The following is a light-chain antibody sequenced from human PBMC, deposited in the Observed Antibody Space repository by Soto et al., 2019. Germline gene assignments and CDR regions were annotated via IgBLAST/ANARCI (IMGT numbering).Light chain of an antibody. CDR3: QQRSNWRT. CDR1: QSVSSY. CDR2: DAS. V-gene: IGKV3-11*01. J-gene: IGKJ2*01. Sequence: EIVLTQSPATLSLSPGERATLSCRASQSVSSYLAWYQQKPGQAPRLLIYDASNRATGIPARFSGSGSGTDFTLTISSLEPEELAVYYCQQRSNWRTFGQGTKLEIK.